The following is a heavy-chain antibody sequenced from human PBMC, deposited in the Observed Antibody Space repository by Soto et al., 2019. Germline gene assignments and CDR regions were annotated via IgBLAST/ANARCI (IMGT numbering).Heavy chain of an antibody. Sequence: QVQLQESGPGLVKPSQTLSLTCTVSGGSISSGGYYWSWIRQHPGKGLEWIGYIYYSGSTYYNPSLKSRVTISLDTSKNHFSLKLSSVTAADTAVYYCARSGYSYGPNPLLYWGQGTLVTVSS. J-gene: IGHJ4*02. CDR2: IYYSGST. V-gene: IGHV4-31*03. D-gene: IGHD5-18*01. CDR3: ARSGYSYGPNPLLY. CDR1: GGSISSGGYY.